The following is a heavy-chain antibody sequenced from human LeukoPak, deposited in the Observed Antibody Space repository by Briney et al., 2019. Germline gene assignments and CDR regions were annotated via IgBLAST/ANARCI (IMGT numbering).Heavy chain of an antibody. CDR2: ISSSGSTI. CDR3: ARPGTLWAYYFDY. Sequence: GGSLRLSCAASGFTFSDYYMSWIRQAPGKGLEWVSYISSSGSTIYYADSVKGRFTISRDNARNSLYLQMNSLRAEDTAVYYCARPGTLWAYYFDYWGQGTLVTVSS. V-gene: IGHV3-11*04. J-gene: IGHJ4*02. D-gene: IGHD2-21*01. CDR1: GFTFSDYY.